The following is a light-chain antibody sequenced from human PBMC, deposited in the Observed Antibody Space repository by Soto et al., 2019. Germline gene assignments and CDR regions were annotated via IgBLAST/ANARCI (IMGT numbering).Light chain of an antibody. CDR2: KVS. CDR3: MQGTHWPWT. V-gene: IGKV2-30*01. J-gene: IGKJ1*01. Sequence: DVVMTQSPLSLPVTLGQPASISRRSSQSLVSSDGNTYLIWFQQRPGQSPRRLIYKVSNRDSGVPDRFSGSGSGTDFTLEISRVEAEDVGVYYCMQGTHWPWTFGQGTKVEIK. CDR1: QSLVSSDGNTY.